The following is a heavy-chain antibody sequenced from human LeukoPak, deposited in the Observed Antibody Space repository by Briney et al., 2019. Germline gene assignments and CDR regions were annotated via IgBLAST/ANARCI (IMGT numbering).Heavy chain of an antibody. CDR2: ISSSGSTI. V-gene: IGHV3-48*03. CDR1: GFTFSSYE. Sequence: GGSLRLSCAASGFTFSSYEMNWVRQAPGKGLEWVLYISSSGSTIYYADSVKGRFTISRDNAKNSLYLQMNSLRAEDTAVYYCARMGDPYSSGWYDGDYWGQGTLVTVFS. J-gene: IGHJ4*02. CDR3: ARMGDPYSSGWYDGDY. D-gene: IGHD6-19*01.